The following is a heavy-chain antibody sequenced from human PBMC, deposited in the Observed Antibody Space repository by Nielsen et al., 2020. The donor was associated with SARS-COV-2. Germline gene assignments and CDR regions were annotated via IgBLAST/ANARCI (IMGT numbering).Heavy chain of an antibody. J-gene: IGHJ6*02. CDR2: ILHYGGNV. Sequence: GESLKISCTASGFSLMTYNMHWVRQAPGKGLEWVAAILHYGGNVYHADSVKGRFTISRDNSRNTLYLQMNTLRPEDTAVYSCARDAYGDLIYGMDVWGRGTTVTVSS. D-gene: IGHD4-17*01. CDR3: ARDAYGDLIYGMDV. V-gene: IGHV3-30*04. CDR1: GFSLMTYN.